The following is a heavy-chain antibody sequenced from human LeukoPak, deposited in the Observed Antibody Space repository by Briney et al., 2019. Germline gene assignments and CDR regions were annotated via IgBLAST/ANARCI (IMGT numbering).Heavy chain of an antibody. V-gene: IGHV3-33*01. CDR2: IWYDGNNK. J-gene: IGHJ3*02. Sequence: PGRSLRLSRAASGFTFSNYGMHWVRQAPGKGLEWVAVIWYDGNNKYYADSVKGRFTISRDNSKNTLYLQMNSLRGEDTAVYYCARESRNDAFDIWGQGTMVTVSS. CDR3: ARESRNDAFDI. D-gene: IGHD5/OR15-5a*01. CDR1: GFTFSNYG.